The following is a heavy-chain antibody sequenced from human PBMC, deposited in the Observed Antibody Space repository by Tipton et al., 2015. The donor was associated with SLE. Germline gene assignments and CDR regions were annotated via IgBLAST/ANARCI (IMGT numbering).Heavy chain of an antibody. CDR1: GYTFTSYG. Sequence: QLVQSGAEVKEPGASVKVSCKTSGYTFTSYGITWVRQAPGQGFEWMGWISTYNGNTNYAQNVQGRVTMTTDTSTSTVYMELRSLKSDDTAVYYCARGGGSFHFDYWGQGTLVTVSP. D-gene: IGHD1-26*01. V-gene: IGHV1-18*01. J-gene: IGHJ4*02. CDR3: ARGGGSFHFDY. CDR2: ISTYNGNT.